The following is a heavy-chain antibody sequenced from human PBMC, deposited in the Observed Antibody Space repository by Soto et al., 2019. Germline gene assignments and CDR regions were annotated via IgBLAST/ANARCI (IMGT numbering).Heavy chain of an antibody. V-gene: IGHV3-33*01. D-gene: IGHD3-10*01. CDR3: ARGTMVRGVIKSGGFDP. J-gene: IGHJ5*02. CDR2: IWYDGSNK. CDR1: GFTFSSYG. Sequence: GGSLRLSCAASGFTFSSYGMHWVRQAPGKGLEWVAVIWYDGSNKYYADSVKGRFTISRDNSKNTLYLQMNSLRAEDTAVYYCARGTMVRGVIKSGGFDPWGQGTLVTVSS.